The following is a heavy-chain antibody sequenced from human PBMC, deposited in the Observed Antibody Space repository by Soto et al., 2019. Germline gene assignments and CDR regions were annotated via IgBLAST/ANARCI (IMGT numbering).Heavy chain of an antibody. V-gene: IGHV1-3*01. CDR1: GYTFTSYA. CDR2: INAGNGNT. D-gene: IGHD3-10*01. CDR3: ARALLLWFGELLGY. Sequence: ASVKVXCKASGYTFTSYAMHWVRQAPGQRLEWMGWINAGNGNTKYSQKFQGRVTITRDTSASTAYMELSSLRSEDTAVYYCARALLLWFGELLGYWGQGTLVTV. J-gene: IGHJ4*02.